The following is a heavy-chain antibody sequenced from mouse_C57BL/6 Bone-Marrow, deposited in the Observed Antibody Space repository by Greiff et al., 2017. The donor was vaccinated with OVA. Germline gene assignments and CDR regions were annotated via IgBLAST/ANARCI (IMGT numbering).Heavy chain of an antibody. J-gene: IGHJ1*03. CDR2: ISDGGSYT. D-gene: IGHD2-3*01. CDR1: GFTFSSYA. V-gene: IGHV5-4*01. Sequence: EVKVVESGGGLVKPGGSLKLSCAASGFTFSSYAMSWVRQTPEKRLEWVATISDGGSYTYYPDNVKGRFTISRDNAKNNLYLQMSHLKSEDTAMYYCAREMGYFDVWGTGTTVTVSS. CDR3: AREMGYFDV.